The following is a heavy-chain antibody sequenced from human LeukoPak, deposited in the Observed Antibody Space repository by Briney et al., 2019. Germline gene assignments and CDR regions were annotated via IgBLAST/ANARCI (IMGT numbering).Heavy chain of an antibody. CDR2: ISYDGSNK. Sequence: PGGSLRLSCAASGFTFSSYGLHWVRQAPGKGLEWVAVISYDGSNKYYADSVKGRFTISRDNSKNTLYLQMNSLRAEDTAVYYCAKDLDGWYLSLGLDYWGQGTLVTVSS. CDR3: AKDLDGWYLSLGLDY. CDR1: GFTFSSYG. J-gene: IGHJ4*02. D-gene: IGHD6-19*01. V-gene: IGHV3-30*18.